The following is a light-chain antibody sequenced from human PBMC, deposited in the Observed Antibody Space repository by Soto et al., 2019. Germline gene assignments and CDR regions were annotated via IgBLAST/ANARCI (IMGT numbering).Light chain of an antibody. CDR3: GSSTTRTTLV. J-gene: IGLJ3*02. V-gene: IGLV2-14*01. CDR2: VVS. CDR1: SSDIGAYNY. Sequence: QSALTQPASVSGSPGQSITISCTGTSSDIGAYNYVAWYQHHPGKAPRLMIYVVSDRPSGVSNRFSGSKSGNTAYMTISGLQAEDEAEYYCGSSTTRTTLVFGGGTKLTVL.